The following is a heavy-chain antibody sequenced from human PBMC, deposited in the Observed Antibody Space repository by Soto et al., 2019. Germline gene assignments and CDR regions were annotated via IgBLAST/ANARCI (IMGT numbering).Heavy chain of an antibody. V-gene: IGHV4-34*01. CDR1: GGSFIGYY. Sequence: PSEPLSLTSPVHGGSFIGYYSSWIRQPPGKGLEWIGEIKQSGSTNYNPTLKSRVTIAVDTSKNQFSLKLSSVTAADTAVYYCARVRYRYSYGLYFDYWGQGTLVTVSS. J-gene: IGHJ4*02. CDR2: IKQSGST. D-gene: IGHD5-18*01. CDR3: ARVRYRYSYGLYFDY.